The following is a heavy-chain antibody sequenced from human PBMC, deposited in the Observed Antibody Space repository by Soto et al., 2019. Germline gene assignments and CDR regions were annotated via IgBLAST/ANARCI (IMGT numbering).Heavy chain of an antibody. CDR1: GYTFTSYD. Sequence: QVQLVQSGAEVKKPGASVKVSCKASGYTFTSYDINWVRQATGQGLEWMGWMNPNSGNAAYAQKFLGRVTMTRNTSISTAYMALSSLRSEDPAVYYCARERTRGFDPWGQGTLVTVSS. CDR3: ARERTRGFDP. J-gene: IGHJ5*02. V-gene: IGHV1-8*01. CDR2: MNPNSGNA.